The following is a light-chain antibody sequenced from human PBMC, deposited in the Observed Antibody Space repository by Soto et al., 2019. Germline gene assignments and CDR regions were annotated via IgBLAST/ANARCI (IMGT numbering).Light chain of an antibody. CDR2: GAS. Sequence: EIVFTHYPDPLSLSPGERATRSFMASQGVSSYLAWYQQKPGQAPRLLIYGASSRATGIPDRFSGSGSGTDFTLTISRLEPEDFAVYYCQLYGISSETFGQVGKVDI. CDR3: QLYGISSET. V-gene: IGKV3-20*01. J-gene: IGKJ1*01. CDR1: QGVSSY.